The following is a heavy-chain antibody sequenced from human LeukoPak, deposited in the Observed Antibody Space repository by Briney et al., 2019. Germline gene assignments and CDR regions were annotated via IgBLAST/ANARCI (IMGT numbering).Heavy chain of an antibody. CDR1: GFTFSSYW. J-gene: IGHJ6*03. Sequence: GGPLRLSCAASGFTFSSYWMSWVRQAPGKGLEWVANIKQDGSEKYYVDSVKGRFTISRDNAKNSLYLQMNSLRAEDTAVYYCARDEYYYDSSGYGNYYYYMDVWGKGTTVTVSS. V-gene: IGHV3-7*01. D-gene: IGHD3-22*01. CDR2: IKQDGSEK. CDR3: ARDEYYYDSSGYGNYYYYMDV.